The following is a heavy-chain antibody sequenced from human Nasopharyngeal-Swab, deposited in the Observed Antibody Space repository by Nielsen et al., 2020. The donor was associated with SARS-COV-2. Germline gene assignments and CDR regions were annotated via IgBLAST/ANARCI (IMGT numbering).Heavy chain of an antibody. Sequence: SETLSLTCAVYGGSFSSSYWTWIRQPPGKGLEWIGDINQSGGTNYNPSLKSRVTISTDTSKNQFSLNLDSLSAADTATYYRATYGSTRKYYMEVWGTGTTVTVSS. CDR2: INQSGGT. V-gene: IGHV4-34*01. CDR1: GGSFSSSY. CDR3: ATYGSTRKYYMEV. J-gene: IGHJ6*03. D-gene: IGHD6-13*01.